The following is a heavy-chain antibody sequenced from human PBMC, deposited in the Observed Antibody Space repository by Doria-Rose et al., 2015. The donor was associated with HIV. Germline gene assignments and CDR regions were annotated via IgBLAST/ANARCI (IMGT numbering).Heavy chain of an antibody. V-gene: IGHV2-26*01. D-gene: IGHD6-13*01. CDR3: ARRKSSRWYHKYYFDF. J-gene: IGHJ4*02. CDR2: IFSDDER. Sequence: QESGPVLVKPTETLTLTCTVSGVSLSSPGMGVSWIRQPPGKALEWLANIFSDDERAYKTSLKSRLTISMVTSKSQVVLTMTDMDPVDTATYYCARRKSSRWYHKYYFDFWGQGTLVIVSA. CDR1: GVSLSSPGMG.